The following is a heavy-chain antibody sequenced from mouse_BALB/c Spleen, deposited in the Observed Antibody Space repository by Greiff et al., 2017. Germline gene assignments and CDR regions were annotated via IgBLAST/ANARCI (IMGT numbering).Heavy chain of an antibody. J-gene: IGHJ3*01. Sequence: EVKLMESGGGLVQPGGSLKLSCAASGFTFSSYGMSWVRQTPDKRLELVATINSNGGSTYYPDSVKGRFTISRDNAKNTLYLQMSSLKSEDTAMYYCAKSRGYFAYWGQGTLVTVSA. D-gene: IGHD2-2*01. V-gene: IGHV5-6-3*01. CDR1: GFTFSSYG. CDR3: AKSRGYFAY. CDR2: INSNGGST.